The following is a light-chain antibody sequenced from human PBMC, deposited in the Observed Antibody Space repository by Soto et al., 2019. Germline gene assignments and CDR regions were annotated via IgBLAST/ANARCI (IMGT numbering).Light chain of an antibody. Sequence: DIQMTQSPSSLSASIGERITITCRASQSISNYLNWYQHKPGKAPNLLIYAASILQNGVPSRFSGSGSGTDFTLTISSLQPEDFATYYCQETYSNPALTFGGGTKVEIK. CDR2: AAS. CDR1: QSISNY. V-gene: IGKV1-39*01. CDR3: QETYSNPALT. J-gene: IGKJ4*01.